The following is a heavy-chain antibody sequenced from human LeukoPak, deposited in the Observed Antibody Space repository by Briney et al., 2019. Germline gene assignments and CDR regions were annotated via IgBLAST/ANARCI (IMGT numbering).Heavy chain of an antibody. V-gene: IGHV3-23*01. CDR3: AKDHNPPLLYFDY. J-gene: IGHJ4*02. CDR2: ISGSGGST. CDR1: GFTFSSYA. Sequence: GGSLRLSCAASGFTFSSYAMSWVRQAPGKGLGWVSAISGSGGSTYYADSVKGRFTISRDNSKNTLYLQMNSLRAEDTAVYYCAKDHNPPLLYFDYWGQGTLVTVSS. D-gene: IGHD1-1*01.